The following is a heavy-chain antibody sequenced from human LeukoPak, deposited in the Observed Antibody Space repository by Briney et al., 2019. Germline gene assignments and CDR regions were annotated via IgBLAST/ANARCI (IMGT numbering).Heavy chain of an antibody. D-gene: IGHD6-13*01. CDR2: VYYTEIT. CDR3: ARSPYSSSWVDY. Sequence: SETLSLSCTVSGDPIKSGDHYWHWLRQSPGKGLEWIGYVYYTEITNYNPSRKSRFTISVDTAKNQFSLTLSSVTAADTAVYYCARSPYSSSWVDYWGQGTLVTVSS. CDR1: GDPIKSGDHY. V-gene: IGHV4-30-4*08. J-gene: IGHJ4*02.